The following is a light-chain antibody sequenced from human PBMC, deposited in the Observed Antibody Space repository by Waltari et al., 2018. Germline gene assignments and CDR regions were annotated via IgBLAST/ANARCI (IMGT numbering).Light chain of an antibody. Sequence: EVVLTQSPATLSLFPGERATLSCSARQRVNKYLVWYQQRSGQAPRGLIDDASSRATGIAARFSGSGSGTDFTLTISSLEPEDFAVYYCLQRNSWPLTFGGGTKVEIK. J-gene: IGKJ4*01. CDR3: LQRNSWPLT. CDR1: QRVNKY. CDR2: DAS. V-gene: IGKV3-11*01.